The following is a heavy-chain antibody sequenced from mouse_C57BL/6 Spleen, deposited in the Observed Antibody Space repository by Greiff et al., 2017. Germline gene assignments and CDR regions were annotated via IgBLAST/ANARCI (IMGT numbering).Heavy chain of an antibody. CDR3: ARRKLVYGSSLDY. J-gene: IGHJ2*01. CDR1: GYTFTSYW. CDR2: IDPSDSYT. D-gene: IGHD1-1*01. V-gene: IGHV1-69*01. Sequence: VQLQQPGAELVMPGASVKLSCKASGYTFTSYWMHWVKQRPGQGLEWIGEIDPSDSYTNYNQKFKGKSTLTVDKSSSTAYMQLSSLTSEDSAVYYCARRKLVYGSSLDYWGQGTTLTVSS.